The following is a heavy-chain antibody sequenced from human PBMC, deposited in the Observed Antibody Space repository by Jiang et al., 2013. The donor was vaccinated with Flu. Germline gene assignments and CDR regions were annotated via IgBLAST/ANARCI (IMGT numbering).Heavy chain of an antibody. J-gene: IGHJ5*02. Sequence: SGAEVKKPGASVKVSCKASGYTFTSYYMHWVRQATGQGLEWMGWMNPNSGNTGYAQKFQGRVTMTRNTSISTAYMELSSLRSEDTAVYYCARGGPFTTKMNWFDPWGQGTLVTVSS. CDR3: ARGGPFTTKMNWFDP. CDR1: GYTFTSYY. CDR2: MNPNSGNT. V-gene: IGHV1-8*02. D-gene: IGHD1-1*01.